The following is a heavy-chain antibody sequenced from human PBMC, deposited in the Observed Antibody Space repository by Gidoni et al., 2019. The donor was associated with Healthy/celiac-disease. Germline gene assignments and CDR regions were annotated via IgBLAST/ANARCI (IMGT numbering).Heavy chain of an antibody. J-gene: IGHJ4*02. D-gene: IGHD4-17*01. V-gene: IGHV3-20*04. CDR3: ARVGGDYGDYELGY. CDR2: INWNGGST. Sequence: EVQLVESGGGVVRPGGSLRSSCAASGFPFADYGMSWVRQAPGKGLEWVSGINWNGGSTGYADSVKGRFTISRDNAKNSLYLQMNSLRAEDTALYYCARVGGDYGDYELGYWGQGTLVTVSS. CDR1: GFPFADYG.